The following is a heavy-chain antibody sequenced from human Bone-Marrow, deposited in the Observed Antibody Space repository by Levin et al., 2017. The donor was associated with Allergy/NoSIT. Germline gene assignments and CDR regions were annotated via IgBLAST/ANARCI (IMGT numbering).Heavy chain of an antibody. D-gene: IGHD1-26*01. CDR3: ARSASLYCLGSGSLAH. V-gene: IGHV3-11*01. J-gene: IGHJ4*02. CDR1: AFIFTESY. CDR2: ISSSGDTI. Sequence: PGGSLRLSCAASAFIFTESYMIWIRQAPGKGLEWVSYISSSGDTIYYADSVKGRFTISRDNAKNSVYLQMNSLRAEDTAVYYCARSASLYCLGSGSLAHWGQGTLVTVSS.